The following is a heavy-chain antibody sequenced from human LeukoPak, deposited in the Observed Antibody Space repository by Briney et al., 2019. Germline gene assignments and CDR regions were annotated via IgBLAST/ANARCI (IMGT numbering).Heavy chain of an antibody. D-gene: IGHD3-9*01. CDR3: ATLRYFDWLLFDY. CDR1: GFTFSSYA. V-gene: IGHV3-23*01. CDR2: ISGSGGST. Sequence: PGGSLRLSCAASGFTFSSYAMSWVRQAPGKGLEWVSAISGSGGSTYYADSVKGRFTISRGNAKNSLYLQMNSLRAEDTAVYYCATLRYFDWLLFDYWGQGTLVTVSS. J-gene: IGHJ4*02.